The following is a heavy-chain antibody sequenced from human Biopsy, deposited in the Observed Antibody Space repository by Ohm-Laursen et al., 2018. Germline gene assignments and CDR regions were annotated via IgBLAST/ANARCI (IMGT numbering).Heavy chain of an antibody. CDR1: SYTFTDYN. Sequence: ASVKVSCKASSYTFTDYNIHWMRQAPGQGIEWLGYINCKTGATNYAQKFQGTVTMTRDTSISTAYLALGSLRSADTAIYYCAGDPLNGHKHFDYWGQGSLVTVSS. D-gene: IGHD2-8*01. CDR3: AGDPLNGHKHFDY. J-gene: IGHJ4*02. CDR2: INCKTGAT. V-gene: IGHV1-2*02.